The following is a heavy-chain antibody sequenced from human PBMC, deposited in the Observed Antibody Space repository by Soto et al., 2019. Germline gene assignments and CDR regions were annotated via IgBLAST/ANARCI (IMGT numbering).Heavy chain of an antibody. Sequence: QMQLVESGGGLVKPGGSLRLSCAASGFTFSNDFMTWIRQAPGKGLEFISYISGSGTIKYYADSVKGRFTISRDNAKNSLYLRMNSLRAEDTAVYYCASGACSGYDCYFDYWGQGTLVTVSS. CDR1: GFTFSNDF. J-gene: IGHJ4*02. CDR2: ISGSGTIK. V-gene: IGHV3-11*01. D-gene: IGHD5-12*01. CDR3: ASGACSGYDCYFDY.